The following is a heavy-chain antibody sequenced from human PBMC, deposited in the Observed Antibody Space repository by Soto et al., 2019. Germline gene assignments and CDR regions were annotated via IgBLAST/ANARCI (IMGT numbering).Heavy chain of an antibody. D-gene: IGHD2-2*02. Sequence: PGESLKISCTGSGYSFTTYWISWVRQMPGKGLEWMGRIEPSDSYATYSPSLQGHVTISADRSITTAYLQWSSLQASDTAMYYCARSDTGSSYDAFDIWGQGTMVTVSS. V-gene: IGHV5-10-1*01. J-gene: IGHJ3*02. CDR1: GYSFTTYW. CDR2: IEPSDSYA. CDR3: ARSDTGSSYDAFDI.